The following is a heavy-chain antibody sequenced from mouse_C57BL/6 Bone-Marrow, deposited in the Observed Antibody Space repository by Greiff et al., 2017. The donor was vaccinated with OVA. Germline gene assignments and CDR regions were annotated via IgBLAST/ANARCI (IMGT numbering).Heavy chain of an antibody. CDR3: ARGKGSLFAY. J-gene: IGHJ3*01. CDR1: GYAFSSSW. Sequence: QVQLKESGPELVKPGASVKISCKASGYAFSSSWMNWVKQRPGKGLEWIGRIYPGDGDTNYNGKFKGKATLTADKSSSTAYMQLSSLTSEDSAVYFCARGKGSLFAYWGQGTLVTVSA. V-gene: IGHV1-82*01. CDR2: IYPGDGDT.